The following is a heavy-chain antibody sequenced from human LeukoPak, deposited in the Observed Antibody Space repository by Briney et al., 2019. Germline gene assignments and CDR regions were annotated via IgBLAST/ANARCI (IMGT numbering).Heavy chain of an antibody. CDR1: GGTFSSYA. CDR2: IIPIFGTA. Sequence: SVKVSCKASGGTFSSYAISWVRQAPGQGLEWMGGIIPIFGTANYAQKFQGRVTITTDESTSTAYMELSSLRSEDTAVYYCARDRQYGYGSNNWFDPWGQGTLVTVSS. J-gene: IGHJ5*02. V-gene: IGHV1-69*05. D-gene: IGHD5-18*01. CDR3: ARDRQYGYGSNNWFDP.